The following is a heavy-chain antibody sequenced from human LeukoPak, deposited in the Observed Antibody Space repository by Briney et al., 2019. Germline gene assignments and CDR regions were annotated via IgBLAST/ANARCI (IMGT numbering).Heavy chain of an antibody. D-gene: IGHD3-16*02. Sequence: SETLSLTCAVYGGSFSGYYWSWIRQPPGKGLEWIGEINHSGSTNYNPSLKSRVTISVDTSKNQFSLKLSSVTAADTAVYYCAGLITFGGVIVTSSWGQGTLVTVSS. CDR2: INHSGST. J-gene: IGHJ5*02. V-gene: IGHV4-34*01. CDR3: AGLITFGGVIVTSS. CDR1: GGSFSGYY.